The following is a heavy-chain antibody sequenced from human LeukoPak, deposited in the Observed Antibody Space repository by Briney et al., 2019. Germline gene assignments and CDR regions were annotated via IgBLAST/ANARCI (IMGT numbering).Heavy chain of an antibody. CDR1: GFTFNNYA. CDR2: MVGSGAGK. V-gene: IGHV3-23*01. CDR3: VKGNYYDSSGYPYYFDY. J-gene: IGHJ4*02. D-gene: IGHD3-22*01. Sequence: PGGSLRLSCAASGFTFNNYAMSWVRQAPGKGLEWVSVMVGSGAGKYYADSVKGGFSISRDNSKNTLYLQMDSLRAEDTAVYYCVKGNYYDSSGYPYYFDYWGQGTLVTVSS.